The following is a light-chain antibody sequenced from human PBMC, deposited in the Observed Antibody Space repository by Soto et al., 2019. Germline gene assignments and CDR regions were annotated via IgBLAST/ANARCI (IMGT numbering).Light chain of an antibody. CDR2: KAS. CDR3: QQYSVSST. CDR1: QSIDYL. V-gene: IGKV1-5*03. J-gene: IGKJ2*01. Sequence: DIQMTQSPSTLSASVGDGVTITCRASQSIDYLLAWYQQKPGNAPELLIYKASNLKSGVPSRFIGSGSGTEVTLSISSLHPEYFATYYCQQYSVSSTFGQGT.